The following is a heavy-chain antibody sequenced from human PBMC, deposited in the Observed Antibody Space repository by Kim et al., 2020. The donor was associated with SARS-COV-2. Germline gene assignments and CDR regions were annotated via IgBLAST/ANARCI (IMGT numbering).Heavy chain of an antibody. CDR3: VVSYGTGSLIPFDY. V-gene: IGHV3-20*04. CDR1: GLTFSDYA. D-gene: IGHD3-10*01. Sequence: GGSLRLSCEGSGLTFSDYAMNWVRQAPGKGLEWVSSINWNGRTTGYADSVKGRFTISRDNARDSLYLQMNTLRVEDTAVYYCVVSYGTGSLIPFDYWGQGTQVTVSS. J-gene: IGHJ4*02. CDR2: INWNGRTT.